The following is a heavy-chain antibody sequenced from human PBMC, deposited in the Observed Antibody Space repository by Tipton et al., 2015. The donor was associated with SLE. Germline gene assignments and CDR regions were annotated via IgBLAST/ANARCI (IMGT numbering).Heavy chain of an antibody. CDR2: IYYSGST. CDR3: ARGGGPPGYYYYGMDV. V-gene: IGHV4-59*01. J-gene: IGHJ6*02. D-gene: IGHD3-16*01. CDR1: GFTFSSYG. Sequence: LRLSCAASGFTFSSYGMHWVCQAPGKGLEWIGSIYYSGSTNYNPSLKSRVTISVDTSKNQFSLRLSSVTAADTAVYYCARGGGPPGYYYYGMDVWGQGTTVTVSS.